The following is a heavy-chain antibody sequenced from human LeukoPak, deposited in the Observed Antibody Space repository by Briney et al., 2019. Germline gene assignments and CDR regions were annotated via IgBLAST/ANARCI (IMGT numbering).Heavy chain of an antibody. V-gene: IGHV3-48*03. Sequence: GGSLRLSCAASGFTFSTYEMNWVRQVPGKGLEWVSYISGSGTTIYHADSVKGRFAISRDNTKNSMYLQMNSLRAEDTAVYYCVSAYGGLLDYWGQGTLVTVSS. CDR1: GFTFSTYE. D-gene: IGHD3-16*01. CDR3: VSAYGGLLDY. J-gene: IGHJ4*02. CDR2: ISGSGTTI.